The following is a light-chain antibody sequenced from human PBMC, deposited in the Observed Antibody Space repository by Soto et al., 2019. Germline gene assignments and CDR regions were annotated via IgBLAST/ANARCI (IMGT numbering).Light chain of an antibody. CDR1: SSDVGGYNY. CDR2: DVS. Sequence: LTQPASVSGSPGQSITISCTGTSSDVGGYNYVSWYQQHPGKAPKFMIYDVSNRPSGVSTRFSGSKSGNTTSLTISGLQAEDEADYYCNSYTTSNTRQIVFGTGTKVTVL. CDR3: NSYTTSNTRQIV. V-gene: IGLV2-14*01. J-gene: IGLJ1*01.